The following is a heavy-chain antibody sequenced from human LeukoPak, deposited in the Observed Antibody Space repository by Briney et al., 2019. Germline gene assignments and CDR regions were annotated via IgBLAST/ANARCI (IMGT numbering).Heavy chain of an antibody. Sequence: ASVKVSCKASGYTFTGYYMHWVRQAPGQGLEWMGWINPNSGGTNYAQKLQGRVTMTTDTSTSTAYMELRSLRSDDTAVYYCARAGWSGYLFDYWGQGTLVTVSS. D-gene: IGHD3-3*01. J-gene: IGHJ4*02. CDR1: GYTFTGYY. V-gene: IGHV1-2*02. CDR2: INPNSGGT. CDR3: ARAGWSGYLFDY.